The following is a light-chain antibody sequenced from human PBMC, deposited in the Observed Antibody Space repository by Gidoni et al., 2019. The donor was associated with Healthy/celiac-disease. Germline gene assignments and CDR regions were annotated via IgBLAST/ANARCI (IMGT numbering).Light chain of an antibody. J-gene: IGLJ1*01. V-gene: IGLV2-14*03. CDR3: SSYTSSSTPRV. CDR2: DVS. Sequence: GSPGQSITISCTGTSSDVGGYNYVSWYQQHPGKAPKLMIYDVSNRPSGVSNRFCGSKSGNTASMTIPGLQAEDEADYSCSSYTSSSTPRVFVTGTNVTVL. CDR1: SSDVGGYNY.